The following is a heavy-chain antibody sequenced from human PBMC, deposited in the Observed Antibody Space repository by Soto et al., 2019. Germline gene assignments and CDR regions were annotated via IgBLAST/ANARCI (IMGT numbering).Heavy chain of an antibody. CDR1: GYNFAGYW. Sequence: GESLKISCXGSGYNFAGYWIAWVRQMPGKGLELVGIIYPSDSDTRYRPSFQGQVTISADKSISSAYLQWSSLRASDAAMYYCARGGVSTRTFDYWGQGTPVTVSS. J-gene: IGHJ4*02. D-gene: IGHD3-3*01. CDR3: ARGGVSTRTFDY. CDR2: IYPSDSDT. V-gene: IGHV5-51*01.